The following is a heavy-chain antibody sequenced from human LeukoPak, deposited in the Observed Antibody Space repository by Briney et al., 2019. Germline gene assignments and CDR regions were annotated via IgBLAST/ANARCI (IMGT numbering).Heavy chain of an antibody. D-gene: IGHD3-10*01. Sequence: GSLRLSCAASGFTFSRNAMAWVRQPPGKGLEWIGSIYYSGSTYYNPSLKSRVTISVDTSKNQFSLKLSSVTAADTAVYYRASRFYYSFDPWGQGTLVTVSS. CDR1: GFTFSRNA. CDR2: IYYSGST. CDR3: ASRFYYSFDP. V-gene: IGHV4-39*01. J-gene: IGHJ5*02.